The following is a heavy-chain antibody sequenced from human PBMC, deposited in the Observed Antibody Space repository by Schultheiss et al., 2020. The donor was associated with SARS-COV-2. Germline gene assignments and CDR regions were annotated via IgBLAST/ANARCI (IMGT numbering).Heavy chain of an antibody. J-gene: IGHJ6*02. Sequence: SETLSLTCTVSGDSISTYYWSWIRQPPGKGLEWIGYFYYSGSTNYNPSLKSRVTISVDRSKNQFSLKLSSVTAADTAVYYCAKDIVVVPAALPVGGLDVWGQGTTVTVSS. V-gene: IGHV4-59*12. CDR3: AKDIVVVPAALPVGGLDV. CDR2: FYYSGST. D-gene: IGHD2-2*01. CDR1: GDSISTYY.